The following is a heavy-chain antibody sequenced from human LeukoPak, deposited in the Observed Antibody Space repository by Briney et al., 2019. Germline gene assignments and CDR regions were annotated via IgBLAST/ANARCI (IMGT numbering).Heavy chain of an antibody. D-gene: IGHD3-22*01. J-gene: IGHJ6*02. Sequence: SVKVSCKASGGTFSSYAISWERPAPGQGLEWMGRIIPILGIANYAQKFQGRVTITADKSTSTAYMELSSLRSEDTAVYYCARLYDSGYCYYGMDVWGQGTTVTVSS. CDR3: ARLYDSGYCYYGMDV. V-gene: IGHV1-69*04. CDR1: GGTFSSYA. CDR2: IIPILGIA.